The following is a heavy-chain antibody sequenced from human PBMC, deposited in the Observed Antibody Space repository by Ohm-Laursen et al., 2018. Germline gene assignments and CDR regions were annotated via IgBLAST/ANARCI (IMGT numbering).Heavy chain of an antibody. CDR3: ARVSRVVVPAAPKHFDY. D-gene: IGHD2-2*01. CDR2: IYHSGST. CDR1: GYSISSGYY. V-gene: IGHV4-38-2*01. J-gene: IGHJ4*02. Sequence: GTLSLTCAVSGYSISSGYYWGWIRQPPGKGLEWIGSIYHSGSTYYNPSLTSRVTISVDTSKNQFALKLSSVTAADTAVYYCARVSRVVVPAAPKHFDYWGQGTLVTVSS.